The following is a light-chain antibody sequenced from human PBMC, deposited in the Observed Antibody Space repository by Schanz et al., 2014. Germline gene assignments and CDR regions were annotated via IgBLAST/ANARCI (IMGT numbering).Light chain of an antibody. CDR1: QSITHL. CDR2: DAS. V-gene: IGKV1-5*01. Sequence: DIQMTPSPSTLSASVGDRVTITCRARQSITHLLAWYQQKPGRAPKLLIYDASTLERGVPSRFSGSRSGTEFPLTITSLQPDDFATYYCQHYSDYPWTFGQGTKVDIK. CDR3: QHYSDYPWT. J-gene: IGKJ1*01.